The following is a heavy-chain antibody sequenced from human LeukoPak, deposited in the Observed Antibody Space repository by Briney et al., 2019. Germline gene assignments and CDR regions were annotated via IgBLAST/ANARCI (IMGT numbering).Heavy chain of an antibody. CDR1: GFTFTSYW. CDR2: INHDGSEK. V-gene: IGHV3-7*02. Sequence: PGGSLRLSCAASGFTFTSYWMSWVRQAPGKGLEWVANINHDGSEKNYVDSVKGRFTISRDNAKKSLYLQMNSLRAEDTAVYYCARTYDAFDIWGQGTMVTVSS. J-gene: IGHJ3*02. CDR3: ARTYDAFDI.